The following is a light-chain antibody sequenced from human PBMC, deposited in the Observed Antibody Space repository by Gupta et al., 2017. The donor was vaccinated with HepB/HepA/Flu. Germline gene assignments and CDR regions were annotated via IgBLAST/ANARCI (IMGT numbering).Light chain of an antibody. Sequence: ELVLTQSPATLSVSPGERATLSCRASQSVSSNLAWYQQKPGQAPRLRIYGASTRATGIPARFSGSGSGTEFTLTISSLQSEDFAVYYCQQDKDWARTFGQGTQVEIK. CDR1: QSVSSN. CDR2: GAS. J-gene: IGKJ5*01. CDR3: QQDKDWART. V-gene: IGKV3-15*01.